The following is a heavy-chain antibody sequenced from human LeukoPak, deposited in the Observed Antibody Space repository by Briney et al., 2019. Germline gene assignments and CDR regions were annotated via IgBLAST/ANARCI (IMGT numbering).Heavy chain of an antibody. CDR3: ARDNYDSSGYFLDY. J-gene: IGHJ4*02. D-gene: IGHD3-22*01. V-gene: IGHV3-48*04. CDR2: ISSSSSTI. Sequence: GGSLRLSCAASGFTFSSYSMNWVRQAPGKGLEWVSYISSSSSTIYYADSVKGRFTISRDNAKNSLYLQMNSLRAEDTAVYYCARDNYDSSGYFLDYWGQGTLVTVSS. CDR1: GFTFSSYS.